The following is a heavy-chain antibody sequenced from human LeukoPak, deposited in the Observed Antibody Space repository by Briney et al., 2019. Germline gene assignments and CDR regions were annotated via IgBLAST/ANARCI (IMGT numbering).Heavy chain of an antibody. D-gene: IGHD4-17*01. Sequence: VASVKVSCKPSGYTFTGYYMHWVRQATGQGLEWMGWMNPNSGNTGYAQKFQGRVTMTRNTSISTAYMELSSLRSEDTAVYYCARQTTVTTSNDAFDIWGQGTMVTVSS. CDR3: ARQTTVTTSNDAFDI. CDR1: GYTFTGYY. J-gene: IGHJ3*02. V-gene: IGHV1-8*02. CDR2: MNPNSGNT.